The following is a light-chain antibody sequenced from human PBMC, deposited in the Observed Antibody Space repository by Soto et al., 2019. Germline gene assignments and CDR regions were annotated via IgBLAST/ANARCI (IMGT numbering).Light chain of an antibody. Sequence: EIVLTQSPATLSLSPGERATLSCRAXQXXXXXXXXXXXKPGQAPRLLIYDASNRATGIPARFSGSGSGTDFTLTISSLEPEDFAVYYCQQRSNWLSITFGQGTRLEIK. CDR1: QXXXXX. V-gene: IGKV3-11*01. CDR3: QQRSNWLSIT. CDR2: DAS. J-gene: IGKJ5*01.